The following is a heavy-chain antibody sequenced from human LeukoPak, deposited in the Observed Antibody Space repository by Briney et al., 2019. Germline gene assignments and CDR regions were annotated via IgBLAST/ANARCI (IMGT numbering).Heavy chain of an antibody. D-gene: IGHD3-22*01. Sequence: SETLSLTCAVYGGSFSGYYWSWIRQPPGKGLEWIGEINHSGSTNYNPSLKSRVTISVDTSKNQFSLKLSSVTAADTAVYYCARDPRYYDSSATNPLFDYWGQGTLVTVSS. CDR3: ARDPRYYDSSATNPLFDY. V-gene: IGHV4-34*01. CDR2: INHSGST. CDR1: GGSFSGYY. J-gene: IGHJ4*02.